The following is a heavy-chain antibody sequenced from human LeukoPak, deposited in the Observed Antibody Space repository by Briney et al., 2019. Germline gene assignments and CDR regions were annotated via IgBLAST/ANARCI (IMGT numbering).Heavy chain of an antibody. CDR2: IYYSGST. Sequence: SETLSLTCTVSGGSISSYFWGWIRQPPGKGLEWIGSIYYSGSTHYNPSLKSRVTMSVDTSKNQFSLKLRSVTAADTAVYYCARGRDDYSDYWGQGTLVTVSS. J-gene: IGHJ4*02. D-gene: IGHD5-24*01. V-gene: IGHV4-39*07. CDR3: ARGRDDYSDY. CDR1: GGSISSYF.